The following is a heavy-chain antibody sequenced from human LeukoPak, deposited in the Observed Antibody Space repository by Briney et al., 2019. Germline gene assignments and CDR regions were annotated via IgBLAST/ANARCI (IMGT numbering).Heavy chain of an antibody. CDR1: GFTFDDYA. Sequence: GGSLRLSCAASGFTFDDYAMHWVRQAPGKGLEWVSGISWNSGSIGYADSVKGRFTISRDNAKNSLYLQMNSLRAEDTAVYYCARVQYCSSTSCYRGGDYYYYMDVWGKGTTVTVSS. CDR3: ARVQYCSSTSCYRGGDYYYYMDV. V-gene: IGHV3-9*01. CDR2: ISWNSGSI. D-gene: IGHD2-2*01. J-gene: IGHJ6*03.